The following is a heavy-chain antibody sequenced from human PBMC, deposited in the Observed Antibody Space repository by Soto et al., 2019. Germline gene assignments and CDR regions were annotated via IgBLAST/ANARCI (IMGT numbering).Heavy chain of an antibody. Sequence: EVQLVQSGAEVKKPGESLKISRKGSAYSFSSNWIGWVRQMPGKGLEWMGFIYPGDSDTKYSPSFQGQVTISADKSISTAYLQWSSLKASDTAMYYCATLSYFDSNSAYDSWGQGTQVTVSS. CDR3: ATLSYFDSNSAYDS. CDR2: IYPGDSDT. D-gene: IGHD3-9*01. V-gene: IGHV5-51*01. CDR1: AYSFSSNW. J-gene: IGHJ4*02.